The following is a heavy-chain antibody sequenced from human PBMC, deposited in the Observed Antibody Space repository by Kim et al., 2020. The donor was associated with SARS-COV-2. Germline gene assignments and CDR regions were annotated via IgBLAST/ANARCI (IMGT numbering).Heavy chain of an antibody. CDR3: ARDSRVTRRGYSGYDNWDFDY. D-gene: IGHD5-12*01. V-gene: IGHV3-30*04. J-gene: IGHJ4*02. CDR1: GFTFSSYA. CDR2: ISYDGSNK. Sequence: GGSLRLSCAASGFTFSSYAMHWVRQAPGKGLEWVAVISYDGSNKYYADSVKGRFTISRDNSKNTLYLQMNSLRAEDTAVYYCARDSRVTRRGYSGYDNWDFDYWGQGTLVTVSS.